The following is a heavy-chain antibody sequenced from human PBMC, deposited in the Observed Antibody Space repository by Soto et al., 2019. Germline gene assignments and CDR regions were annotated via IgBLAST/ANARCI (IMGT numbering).Heavy chain of an antibody. V-gene: IGHV3-30-3*01. CDR3: TRDRYASGWFGGGLDY. D-gene: IGHD6-19*01. CDR1: GFTFSDYA. Sequence: QVQLVESGGGVVQPGRSLRLSCAASGFTFSDYALHWVRQAPGKGLEWVAVISYDGINKYYADSVKGRFTISRDNSKNALDLHVNSLRAEDTAVYYCTRDRYASGWFGGGLDYWGQGTLVTVSS. CDR2: ISYDGINK. J-gene: IGHJ4*02.